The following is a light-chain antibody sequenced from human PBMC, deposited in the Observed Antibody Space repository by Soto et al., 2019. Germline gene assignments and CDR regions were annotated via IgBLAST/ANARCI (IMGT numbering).Light chain of an antibody. CDR2: KAS. Sequence: DVQMTQSPSTLSASVGERVTITCRASQSISSWLAWYQEKPGRAPKVLIYKASNLQSGVPSRFSGSESGTEFTLTISSLQPDDFATYYCQQYDSNPFTFGPGTKVDLK. J-gene: IGKJ3*01. V-gene: IGKV1-5*03. CDR3: QQYDSNPFT. CDR1: QSISSW.